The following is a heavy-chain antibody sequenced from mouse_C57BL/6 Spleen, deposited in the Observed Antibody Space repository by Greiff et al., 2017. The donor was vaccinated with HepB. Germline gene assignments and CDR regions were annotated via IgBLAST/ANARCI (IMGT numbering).Heavy chain of an antibody. CDR3: ARGAPDV. V-gene: IGHV1-69*01. Sequence: VKLQQPGAELVMPGASVKLSCKASGYTFTSYWMHWVKQRPGQGLEWIGEIDPSDSYTNYNQKFKGKSTLTVDKSSSTAYMQLSSLTSEDSAVYYCARGAPDVWGTGTTVTVSS. CDR2: IDPSDSYT. J-gene: IGHJ1*03. CDR1: GYTFTSYW.